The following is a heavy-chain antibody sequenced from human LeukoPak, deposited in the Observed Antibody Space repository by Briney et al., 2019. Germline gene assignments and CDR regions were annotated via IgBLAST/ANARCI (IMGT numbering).Heavy chain of an antibody. CDR2: ISYDGSNK. Sequence: GGSRRLSCAASGFTLSSYGMHWVRQAPGKGLEWVAVISYDGSNKYYADSVKGRFTISRDNSKNTLYLQMNSLRAEDTAVYYCAKDSSWYFDYWGQGTLVTISS. CDR3: AKDSSWYFDY. CDR1: GFTLSSYG. J-gene: IGHJ4*02. V-gene: IGHV3-30*18. D-gene: IGHD2-15*01.